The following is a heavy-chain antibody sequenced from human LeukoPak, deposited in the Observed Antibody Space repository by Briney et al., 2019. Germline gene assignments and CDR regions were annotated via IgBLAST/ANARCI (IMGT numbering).Heavy chain of an antibody. CDR3: AKDQGYYDSSGYHPFDY. CDR2: ISYDGSNK. D-gene: IGHD3-22*01. CDR1: GFTFSTYP. J-gene: IGHJ4*02. Sequence: TGGSLRLSCAASGFTFSTYPITWVRQAPGKGLEWVAVISYDGSNKYYADSVKGRFTISRDNSKNTLYLQMNSLRAEDTAVYYCAKDQGYYDSSGYHPFDYWGQGTLVTVSS. V-gene: IGHV3-30*18.